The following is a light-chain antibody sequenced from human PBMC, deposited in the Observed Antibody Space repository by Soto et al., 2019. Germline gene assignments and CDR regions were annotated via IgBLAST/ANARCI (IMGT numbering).Light chain of an antibody. J-gene: IGKJ4*01. CDR3: QQYINWPPLT. CDR2: DAS. CDR1: QSVRSN. Sequence: EVGLKQSPAARCLSQGERATLSCRASQSVRSNLAWYQQKPGQAPRLLIFDASTRATNIPARFTGSGSGTEFTLTISSLQSEDFAVYYCQQYINWPPLTFGGGTKVDIK. V-gene: IGKV3-15*01.